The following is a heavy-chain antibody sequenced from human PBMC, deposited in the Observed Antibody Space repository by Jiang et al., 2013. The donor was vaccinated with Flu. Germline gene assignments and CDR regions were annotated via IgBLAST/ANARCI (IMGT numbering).Heavy chain of an antibody. V-gene: IGHV3-30-3*01. J-gene: IGHJ4*02. Sequence: LEWVAVISYDGSNKYYADSVKGRFTISRDNSKNTLYLQMNSLRAEDTAVYYCARGSDYFDYWGQGTLVTVSS. CDR3: ARGSDYFDY. CDR2: ISYDGSNK.